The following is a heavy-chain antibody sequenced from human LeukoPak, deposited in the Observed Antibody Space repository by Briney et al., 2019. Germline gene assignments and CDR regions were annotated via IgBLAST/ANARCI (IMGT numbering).Heavy chain of an antibody. Sequence: ASVKLSCTASGYSFINYVINWVRQAPGQGLEWMGWINTFNGNTNFAQKFQGRVTMTTDTSTSTAYMELRSLRSDDTAVYYCARIHQSITIFGVLIDAFDIWGQGTMVTVSS. V-gene: IGHV1-18*01. D-gene: IGHD3-3*01. CDR1: GYSFINYV. J-gene: IGHJ3*02. CDR2: INTFNGNT. CDR3: ARIHQSITIFGVLIDAFDI.